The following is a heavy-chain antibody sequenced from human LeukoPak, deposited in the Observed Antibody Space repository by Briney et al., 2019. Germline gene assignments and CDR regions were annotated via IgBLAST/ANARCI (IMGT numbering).Heavy chain of an antibody. V-gene: IGHV4-31*03. Sequence: PSETLSLTCSVSGGAIHSGRHYWSWIRQHPGKGLEWIGFIYHSGSTYYNPSLRSRLTMSIDASKNQFSLKLSSVTAADTAVYYCVRHDGRGGATMGALDSWGQGSLVTVSS. CDR1: GGAIHSGRHY. D-gene: IGHD5-12*01. J-gene: IGHJ4*02. CDR3: VRHDGRGGATMGALDS. CDR2: IYHSGST.